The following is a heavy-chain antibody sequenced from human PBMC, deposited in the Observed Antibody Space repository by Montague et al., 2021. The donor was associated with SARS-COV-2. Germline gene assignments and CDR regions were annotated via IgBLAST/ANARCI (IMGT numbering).Heavy chain of an antibody. J-gene: IGHJ4*02. CDR2: ISYDATTY. CDR3: ARDNVSGSPDYLDY. V-gene: IGHV3-30*04. Sequence: SLRLSCAVSGFTFSSYPMHWVRQAPGKGLEWLAVISYDATTYYHAASVRGRFSISRDDSQSTLYLQMHSLRAEDTAIYYCARDNVSGSPDYLDYWGQGTLVTVSS. CDR1: GFTFSSYP. D-gene: IGHD1-26*01.